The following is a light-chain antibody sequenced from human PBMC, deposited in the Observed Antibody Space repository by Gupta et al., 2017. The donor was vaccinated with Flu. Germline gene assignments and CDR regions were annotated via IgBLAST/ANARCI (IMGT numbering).Light chain of an antibody. CDR3: QKSDSTPSWT. V-gene: IGKV4-1*01. J-gene: IGKJ1*01. Sequence: DIVMTQSPDSLAVSLGERATINCKSSQSVLYSSNNKNYLAWYQQKPGQPPKLLSDGASTRESGVPERFIGSGSGTDFTLLIRRRQAEDVAFDDGQKSDSTPSWTCGQGTKFE. CDR2: GAS. CDR1: QSVLYSSNNKNY.